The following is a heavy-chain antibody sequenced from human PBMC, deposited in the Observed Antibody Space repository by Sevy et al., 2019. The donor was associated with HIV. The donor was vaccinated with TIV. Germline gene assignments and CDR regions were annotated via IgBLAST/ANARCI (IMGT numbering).Heavy chain of an antibody. Sequence: ASLKVSCKASGYTFTGYYMHWVRQAPGQGLEWMGWINPNSGGTNYAQKFQGRVTMTRDTSISTAYMELSRLRSDDTAVYYCARYCSSTSCYENWFDPWGQGTLVTVSS. CDR1: GYTFTGYY. V-gene: IGHV1-2*02. CDR3: ARYCSSTSCYENWFDP. J-gene: IGHJ5*02. D-gene: IGHD2-2*01. CDR2: INPNSGGT.